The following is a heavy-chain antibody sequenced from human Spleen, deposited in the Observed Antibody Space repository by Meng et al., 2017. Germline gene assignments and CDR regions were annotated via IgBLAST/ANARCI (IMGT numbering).Heavy chain of an antibody. CDR2: IYYTGST. Sequence: QGQLQESGPGLVKPSGTLSLTCAVSGGSISSYNWWTWVRQPPGKGLEWIGEIYYTGSTNYNPSLKSRLTISVDKSKNQFSLKLSSVTAADSAVYYCARGPTTMAHDFDYWGQGTLVTVSS. CDR1: GGSISSYNW. V-gene: IGHV4-4*02. D-gene: IGHD4-11*01. J-gene: IGHJ4*02. CDR3: ARGPTTMAHDFDY.